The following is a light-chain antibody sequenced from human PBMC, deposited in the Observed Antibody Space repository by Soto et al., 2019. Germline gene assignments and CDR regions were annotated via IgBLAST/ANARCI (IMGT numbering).Light chain of an antibody. CDR2: KIS. Sequence: DIVLTQTRLSSPVTLGQPASISCRSSQSLVHIDGNTYFNWLQQRPGQPPRLLIYKISNRFPGVPDRFSGSGAETDFTLKISRVEAEDVVVYYCMQATQSYTFGQGTRLEIK. V-gene: IGKV2-24*01. CDR3: MQATQSYT. CDR1: QSLVHIDGNTY. J-gene: IGKJ2*01.